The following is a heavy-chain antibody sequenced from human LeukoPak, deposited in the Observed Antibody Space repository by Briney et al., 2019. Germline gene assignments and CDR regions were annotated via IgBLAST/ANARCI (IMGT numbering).Heavy chain of an antibody. Sequence: PGGSLRLSCAASGFTFSNYGLHWVRQAPGKGLEWVASTSFDGTRKNYADSVKGRFTISRDNSRNTLFLQINSLRADDTAVYHCAKDRDSGWLRFLYFDLWGRGTLVTVSS. CDR1: GFTFSNYG. D-gene: IGHD6-19*01. CDR3: AKDRDSGWLRFLYFDL. J-gene: IGHJ2*01. V-gene: IGHV3-30*18. CDR2: TSFDGTRK.